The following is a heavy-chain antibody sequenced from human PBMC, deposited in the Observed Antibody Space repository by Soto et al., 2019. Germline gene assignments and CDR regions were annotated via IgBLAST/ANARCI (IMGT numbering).Heavy chain of an antibody. CDR3: AKREPKKRNYYYYYMDV. CDR2: ISGSGGST. CDR1: GFTFSSYA. J-gene: IGHJ6*03. Sequence: GGSLRLSCAASGFTFSSYAMSWVRQAPGKGLEWVSAISGSGGSTYYADSVKGRFTISRDNSKNTLYLQMNSLRAEDTAVYYCAKREPKKRNYYYYYMDVWGKGTTVTVSS. V-gene: IGHV3-23*01.